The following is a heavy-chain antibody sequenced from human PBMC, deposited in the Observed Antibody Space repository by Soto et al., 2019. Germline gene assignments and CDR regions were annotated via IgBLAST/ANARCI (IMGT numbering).Heavy chain of an antibody. D-gene: IGHD6-13*01. CDR2: IYSGGST. CDR1: EFTVSSNY. J-gene: IGHJ4*02. V-gene: IGHV3-66*01. CDR3: ATIQLGSSSPIDY. Sequence: EVQLVESGGGLVQPGGSLRLSCAASEFTVSSNYMSWVRQAPGKGLEWVSVIYSGGSTYYADSVKGRFTISRDNSKNTVYLQMNSLRAEDTAVYYCATIQLGSSSPIDYWGQGTLVTVSS.